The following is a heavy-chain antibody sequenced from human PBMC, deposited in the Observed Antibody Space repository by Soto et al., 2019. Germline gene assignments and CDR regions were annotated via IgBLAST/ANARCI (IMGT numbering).Heavy chain of an antibody. J-gene: IGHJ5*02. CDR1: GFSFSTPGVG. CDR3: VSGSFPNWFDP. CDR2: IYWDDDR. D-gene: IGHD3-10*01. Sequence: QITLKESGPTLMKPTQTLTLTCTFSGFSFSTPGVGVGWIRQPPGEALEWLALIYWDDDRRYSPSLRSRLTXTXXTSKNQVVLTMTNMDPVDTATYYCVSGSFPNWFDPWGRGILVTVSS. V-gene: IGHV2-5*02.